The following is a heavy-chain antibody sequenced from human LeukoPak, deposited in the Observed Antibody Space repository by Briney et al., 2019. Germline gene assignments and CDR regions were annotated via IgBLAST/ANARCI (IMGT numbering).Heavy chain of an antibody. V-gene: IGHV3-30*02. CDR2: IRYDGSNK. D-gene: IGHD4-23*01. CDR1: GFTFSSYG. CDR3: ARTPGTVAYYFDY. Sequence: GGSLRLSCAASGFTFSSYGMHWVRQAPGKGLEWVAFIRYDGSNKYYADSVKGRFTISRDNSKNTLYLQMNSLRAEDTAVYYCARTPGTVAYYFDYWGQGTLVTVSS. J-gene: IGHJ4*02.